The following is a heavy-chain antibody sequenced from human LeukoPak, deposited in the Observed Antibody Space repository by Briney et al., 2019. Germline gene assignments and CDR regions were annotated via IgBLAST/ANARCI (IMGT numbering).Heavy chain of an antibody. J-gene: IGHJ5*02. CDR3: ASSASFHSNWFDP. Sequence: SETLSLTCTVSGGSISSYYWSWTRQPPGKGLEWIGYIYYSGSTNYNPSLKSRVTISVDTSKNQFSLKLSSVTAADTAVYYCASSASFHSNWFDPWGQGTLVTVSS. V-gene: IGHV4-59*01. CDR2: IYYSGST. D-gene: IGHD2/OR15-2a*01. CDR1: GGSISSYY.